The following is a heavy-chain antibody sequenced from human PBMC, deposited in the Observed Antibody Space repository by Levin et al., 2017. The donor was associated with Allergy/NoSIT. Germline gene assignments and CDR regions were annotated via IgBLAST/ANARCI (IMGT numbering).Heavy chain of an antibody. J-gene: IGHJ6*02. CDR2: IYYSGST. D-gene: IGHD3-10*01. CDR3: ARVGDLPGGPYGMDV. V-gene: IGHV4-59*01. CDR1: GGSISSYY. Sequence: SQTLSLTCTVSGGSISSYYWSWIRQPPGKGLEWIGYIYYSGSTNYNPSLKSRVTISVDTSKNQFSLKLSSVTAADTAVYYCARVGDLPGGPYGMDVWGQGTTVTVSS.